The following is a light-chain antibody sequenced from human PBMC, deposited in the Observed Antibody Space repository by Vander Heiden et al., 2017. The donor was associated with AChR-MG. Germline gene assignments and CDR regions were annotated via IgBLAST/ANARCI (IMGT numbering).Light chain of an antibody. V-gene: IGLV3-19*01. CDR2: GKN. J-gene: IGLJ2*01. CDR1: SLRSYY. Sequence: SSELTQDPAVSVALGQTVRITCQGDSLRSYYASWYQQKPGQAPVLVIYGKNNRPSGIPDRFSGSSSGNTASLTTTGAQAEDEADYDCNSRDSSGPLFGGGTKLTVL. CDR3: NSRDSSGPL.